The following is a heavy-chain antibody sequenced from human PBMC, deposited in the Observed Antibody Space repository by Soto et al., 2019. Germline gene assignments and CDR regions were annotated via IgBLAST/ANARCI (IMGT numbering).Heavy chain of an antibody. CDR3: ARDTRPIFWSGYSTIYYYYGMDV. D-gene: IGHD3-3*01. Sequence: ASVKVSCKASGYTFTGYYMHWVQQAPGQGLEWMGWINPNSGGTNYAQKFQGWVTMTRDTSISTAYMELSRLRSDDTAVYYCARDTRPIFWSGYSTIYYYYGMDVWGQGTTVTV. J-gene: IGHJ6*02. CDR1: GYTFTGYY. CDR2: INPNSGGT. V-gene: IGHV1-2*04.